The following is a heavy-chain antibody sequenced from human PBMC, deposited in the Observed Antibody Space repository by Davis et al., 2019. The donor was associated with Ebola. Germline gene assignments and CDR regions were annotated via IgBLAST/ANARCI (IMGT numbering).Heavy chain of an antibody. Sequence: GESLKISCAASGFTFSSHWMSWVRQAPGKGLEWVANIKQDGSEKYYVDSVKGRFTISRDNAKNSLYLQMNSLRAEDTAVYYCAREVCCRVNWNDYWGQGTLVTVSS. CDR1: GFTFSSHW. D-gene: IGHD1-1*01. V-gene: IGHV3-7*01. CDR2: IKQDGSEK. J-gene: IGHJ4*02. CDR3: AREVCCRVNWNDY.